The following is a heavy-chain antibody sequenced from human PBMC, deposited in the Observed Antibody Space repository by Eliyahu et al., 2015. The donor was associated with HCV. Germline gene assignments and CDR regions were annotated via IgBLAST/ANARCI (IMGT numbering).Heavy chain of an antibody. D-gene: IGHD2-15*01. Sequence: VQLVQXGGGLVQPGGSLRLSCAVSGFTVSSNYMTWVRQAPGKGLEWVSIXYSGGDSFYADSVKGRFTISRDNSRNTLSLQMNSLRVDDTAVYYCTRRVAAKGGFDYWGQGTPVTVSS. CDR2: XYSGGDS. J-gene: IGHJ4*02. CDR3: TRRVAAKGGFDY. CDR1: GFTVSSNY. V-gene: IGHV3-66*02.